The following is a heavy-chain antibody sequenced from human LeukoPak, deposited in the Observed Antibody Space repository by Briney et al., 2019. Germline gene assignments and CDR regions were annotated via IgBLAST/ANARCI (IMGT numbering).Heavy chain of an antibody. CDR3: ARGPPESTHSDY. D-gene: IGHD2-2*01. Sequence: ASVKVSCKVSGYTLTELSMHWVRQAPGKGLEWMGGFDPEDGETIYAQKFQGRVTMTRSTSITTAYMELSSLTSEDTAVYYCARGPPESTHSDYWGQGTLVTVSS. V-gene: IGHV1-24*01. CDR2: FDPEDGET. J-gene: IGHJ4*02. CDR1: GYTLTELS.